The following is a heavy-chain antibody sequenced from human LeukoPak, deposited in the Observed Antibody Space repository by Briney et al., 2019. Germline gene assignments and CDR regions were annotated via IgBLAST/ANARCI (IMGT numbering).Heavy chain of an antibody. CDR1: GGSISSSSYY. V-gene: IGHV4-39*07. CDR2: IYYSGST. CDR3: ARGLQSDNWFDP. J-gene: IGHJ5*02. D-gene: IGHD4-11*01. Sequence: SETLSLTCTVSGGSISSSSYYWGWIRQPPGKGLEWIGSIYYSGSTYYNPSLKSRVTISVDTSKNQFSLKLSSVTAADTAVYYCARGLQSDNWFDPWGQGTLVTVSS.